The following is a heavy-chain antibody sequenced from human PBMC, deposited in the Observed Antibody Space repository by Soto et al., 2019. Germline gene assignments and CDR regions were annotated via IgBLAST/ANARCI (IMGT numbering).Heavy chain of an antibody. CDR2: IHYSGTT. V-gene: IGHV4-59*08. J-gene: IGHJ4*02. CDR1: GGSISSYL. CDR3: ARHGGGTERYHDY. D-gene: IGHD3-16*01. Sequence: QVQLQESGPGLARPSETLSLTCTVSGGSISSYLWSWIRQPPGKGLEYIGYIHYSGTTNYNPSLKSRVTISVDTSKNQFSLKLSSVTAADTAVYYCARHGGGTERYHDYWGQGTLVTVSS.